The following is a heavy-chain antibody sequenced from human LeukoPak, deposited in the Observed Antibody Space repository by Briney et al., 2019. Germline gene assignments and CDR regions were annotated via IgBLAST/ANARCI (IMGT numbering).Heavy chain of an antibody. Sequence: GGSLRLSCAASGFTFDDYAMHWVRQAPGKGLEWVSGISWNSGSIGYADSVKGRFTISRDNSKNTLYLQMNSLRAEDTAVYYCARVGWFGELGAFDIWGQGTMVTVSS. CDR2: ISWNSGSI. CDR1: GFTFDDYA. CDR3: ARVGWFGELGAFDI. V-gene: IGHV3-9*01. D-gene: IGHD3-10*01. J-gene: IGHJ3*02.